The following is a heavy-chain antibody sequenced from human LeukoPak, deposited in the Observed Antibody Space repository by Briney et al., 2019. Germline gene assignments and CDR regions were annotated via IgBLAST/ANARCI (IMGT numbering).Heavy chain of an antibody. CDR2: IYYSGST. CDR1: GGSISSSSYY. Sequence: SETLSLTCTVSGGSISSSSYYWGWIRQPPGKGLEWIGSIYYSGSTYYNPSLKSRVTISVDTSKNQFSLKLSSVTAADTAVYYCARHWTPFGAAAGVPYFDYWGQGTLVTVSS. CDR3: ARHWTPFGAAAGVPYFDY. D-gene: IGHD6-13*01. J-gene: IGHJ4*02. V-gene: IGHV4-39*01.